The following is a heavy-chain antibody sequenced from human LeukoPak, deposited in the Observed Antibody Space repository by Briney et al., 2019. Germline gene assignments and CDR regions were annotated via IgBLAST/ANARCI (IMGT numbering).Heavy chain of an antibody. V-gene: IGHV1-46*01. D-gene: IGHD3-16*01. CDR2: INPSRDYT. CDR3: ARDSSKYDYVYLDP. J-gene: IGHJ5*02. Sequence: ASVRVSCKASGYTFTNYYIHWVQQAPGQGLEWMGIINPSRDYTNYAQKLQGRVTMTTDTSTSTAYMELRSLRSDDTAVYYCARDSSKYDYVYLDPWGQGTLVTVSS. CDR1: GYTFTNYY.